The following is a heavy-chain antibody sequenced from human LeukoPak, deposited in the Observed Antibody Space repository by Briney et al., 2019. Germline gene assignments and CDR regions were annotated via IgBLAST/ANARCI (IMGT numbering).Heavy chain of an antibody. CDR1: GFTFSTYA. D-gene: IGHD3-10*01. CDR3: AKNYGSGTYYPFGVDY. J-gene: IGHJ4*02. Sequence: GRSLRLSCAASGFTFSTYAMSWVRQAPGKGLEWVSRISGSGANTFFADSVKGRFTISRDNSKNTLYLQMNSLRAEDTAVYYCAKNYGSGTYYPFGVDYWGQGTLVTVSS. V-gene: IGHV3-23*01. CDR2: ISGSGANT.